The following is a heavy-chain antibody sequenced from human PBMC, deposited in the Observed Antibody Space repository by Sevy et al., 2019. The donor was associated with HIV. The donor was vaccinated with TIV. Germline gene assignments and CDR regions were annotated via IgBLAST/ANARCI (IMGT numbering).Heavy chain of an antibody. Sequence: SETLSLTCTVSGGSISSGSYYWSWIRQPAGKGLEWIGRIYTSGSTNYNPSLKSRVTISVDTSKNQFSLKLSSVTAADTAVYYCARAVMDDILTCYYGAMDVWGKGTTVTVSS. CDR2: IYTSGST. CDR3: ARAVMDDILTCYYGAMDV. D-gene: IGHD3-9*01. J-gene: IGHJ6*03. CDR1: GGSISSGSYY. V-gene: IGHV4-61*02.